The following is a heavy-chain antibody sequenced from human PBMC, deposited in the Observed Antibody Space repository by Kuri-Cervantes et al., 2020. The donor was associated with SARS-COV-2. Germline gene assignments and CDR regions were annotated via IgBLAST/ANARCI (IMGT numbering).Heavy chain of an antibody. CDR1: GFTFSSYA. CDR2: ISYDGSNK. D-gene: IGHD3-16*01. CDR3: AREGDLTGLFDY. V-gene: IGHV3-30-3*01. J-gene: IGHJ4*02. Sequence: GGSLRLSCAASGFTFSSYAMHWVRQAPGKGLEWVAVISYDGSNKYYADSVKGRFTISRDNSKNTLYLQMNGLRAEDTAVYYCAREGDLTGLFDYWGQGTLVTVSS.